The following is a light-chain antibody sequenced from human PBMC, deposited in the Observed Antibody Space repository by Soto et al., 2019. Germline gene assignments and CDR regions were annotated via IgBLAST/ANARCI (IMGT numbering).Light chain of an antibody. V-gene: IGKV1-9*01. CDR1: QGISSY. Sequence: DIQLTQSPSFLSASVGDRVTITCRASQGISSYLAWYQQKPGKAPKLLIYAASSLQTGVPSRFSGSGSGTEFTLTINSLQPEDFATYFCLQYNNYPFTFGQGTRLEIK. CDR2: AAS. CDR3: LQYNNYPFT. J-gene: IGKJ5*01.